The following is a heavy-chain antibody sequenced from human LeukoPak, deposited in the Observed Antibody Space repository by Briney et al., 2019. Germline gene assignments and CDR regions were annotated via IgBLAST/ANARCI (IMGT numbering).Heavy chain of an antibody. D-gene: IGHD6-19*01. CDR2: IYYSGST. CDR3: ARVPNQGLQWLVRDPFYFDY. J-gene: IGHJ4*02. V-gene: IGHV4-59*01. Sequence: SETLSLTCTVSGGSISSYYWSWIRQPPGKGLEWIGYIYYSGSTNYNPSLKSRVTISVDTSKNQFSLKLSSVTAADTAVYYCARVPNQGLQWLVRDPFYFDYWGQGTLVTVSS. CDR1: GGSISSYY.